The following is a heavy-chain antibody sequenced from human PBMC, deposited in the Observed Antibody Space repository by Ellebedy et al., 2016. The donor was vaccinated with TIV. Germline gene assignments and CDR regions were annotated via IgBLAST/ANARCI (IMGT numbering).Heavy chain of an antibody. CDR3: ARHRFGGEQQLENYYYYGMDV. CDR2: IYPGDSDT. V-gene: IGHV5-51*01. J-gene: IGHJ6*02. D-gene: IGHD6-13*01. CDR1: GYSFTSYW. Sequence: ASVKVSCKGSGYSFTSYWIGWVRQMPGKGLEWMGIIYPGDSDTRYSPSFQGQVTISADKSISTAYLQWSSLKASDTAMYYCARHRFGGEQQLENYYYYGMDVWGQGTTVTVSS.